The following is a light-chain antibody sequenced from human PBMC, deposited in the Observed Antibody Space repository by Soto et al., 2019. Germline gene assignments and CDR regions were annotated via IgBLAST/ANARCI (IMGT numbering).Light chain of an antibody. CDR3: CSYAGGYTLV. CDR1: RSDVGGYNY. Sequence: QSALTQPLSVSGSPGQSVTISCTGTRSDVGGYNYVYWYQQHPGKAPKLMIYDVTKRPSGVPDRFSGSKFGNTASLTISGLKAEDEADYYCCSYAGGYTLVFGGGTKLPVL. J-gene: IGLJ2*01. CDR2: DVT. V-gene: IGLV2-11*01.